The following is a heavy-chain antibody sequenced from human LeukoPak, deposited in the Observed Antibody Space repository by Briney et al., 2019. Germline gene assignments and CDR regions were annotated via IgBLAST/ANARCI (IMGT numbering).Heavy chain of an antibody. D-gene: IGHD2-15*01. Sequence: GGTLRLSCAASGFTFSSYGMSWVRQAPGKGLEWVSAISGSGGSTYYADSVKGRFTISRDNAKNTLYLQMNSLRAEDTAVYYCARDPGGSRSFDYWGQGTLVTVSS. CDR2: ISGSGGST. CDR3: ARDPGGSRSFDY. CDR1: GFTFSSYG. J-gene: IGHJ4*02. V-gene: IGHV3-23*01.